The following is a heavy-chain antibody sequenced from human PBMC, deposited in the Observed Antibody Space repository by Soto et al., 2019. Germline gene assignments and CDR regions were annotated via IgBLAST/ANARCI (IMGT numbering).Heavy chain of an antibody. CDR2: VSGTGGST. V-gene: IGHV3-23*01. D-gene: IGHD2-21*01. J-gene: IGHJ4*02. Sequence: HPGGSLRLSCAASRFTFSSYAMSWVRQAPGKGLEWVSAVSGTGGSTYYADSVKGRFTISRDNSKNTLYLQMNSLRAEDTAVYYCAKEPHYHSLGDFLYYFDYWGQGTLVTVSS. CDR3: AKEPHYHSLGDFLYYFDY. CDR1: RFTFSSYA.